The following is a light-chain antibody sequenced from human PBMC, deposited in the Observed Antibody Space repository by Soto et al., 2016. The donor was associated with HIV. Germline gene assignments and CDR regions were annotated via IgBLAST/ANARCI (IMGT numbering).Light chain of an antibody. CDR3: QQYNSYYT. V-gene: IGKV1-27*01. Sequence: DIQLTQSPSSLSASIGDRVSITCRASQDISNYLAWYQQKPGEVPKLLIFAAISLQSGVPSRFSGRGSGTQFTLTISSLQPEDIGTYYCQQYNSYYTFGQGTKLEIK. J-gene: IGKJ2*01. CDR1: QDISNY. CDR2: AAI.